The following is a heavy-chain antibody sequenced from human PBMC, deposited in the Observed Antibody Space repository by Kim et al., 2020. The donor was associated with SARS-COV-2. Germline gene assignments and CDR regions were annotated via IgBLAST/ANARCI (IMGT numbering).Heavy chain of an antibody. CDR3: AKGEGFFDY. V-gene: IGHV3-23*03. D-gene: IGHD1-26*01. CDR2: IYSGGSST. Sequence: GGSLRLSCAASGFTFSSYAMSWVRQAPGKGLEWVSVIYSGGSSTYYADSVKGRFTISRDNSKNTLYLQMNSLRAEDTAVYYCAKGEGFFDYWGQGTLVTV. J-gene: IGHJ4*02. CDR1: GFTFSSYA.